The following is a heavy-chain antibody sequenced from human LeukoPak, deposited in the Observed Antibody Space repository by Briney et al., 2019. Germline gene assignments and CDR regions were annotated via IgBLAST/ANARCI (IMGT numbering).Heavy chain of an antibody. D-gene: IGHD3-3*01. CDR1: GGSFSGYY. Sequence: SETLSLTCAVYGGSFSGYYWSWIRQPPGKGLEWIGEINHSGSTNYNPSLKSRVTISVDTSKNQFSLKLSPVTAADTAVYYCARGDAIFGVVIDYYYYMDVWGKGTTVTVSS. J-gene: IGHJ6*03. V-gene: IGHV4-34*01. CDR3: ARGDAIFGVVIDYYYYMDV. CDR2: INHSGST.